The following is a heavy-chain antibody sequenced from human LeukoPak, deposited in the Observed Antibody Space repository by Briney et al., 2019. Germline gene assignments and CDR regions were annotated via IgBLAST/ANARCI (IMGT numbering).Heavy chain of an antibody. CDR3: ARTARSVLFDY. CDR1: GGSISSYY. CDR2: IYYSGST. Sequence: SETLSLTCTVSGGSISSYYWSWIRQPPGKGLEWIGYIYYSGSTNYNPSLKCRVTISVDTSKNQFFLKLSSVTAADTAVYYSARTARSVLFDYWGQGTLVAVSS. J-gene: IGHJ4*02. D-gene: IGHD2-21*02. V-gene: IGHV4-59*08.